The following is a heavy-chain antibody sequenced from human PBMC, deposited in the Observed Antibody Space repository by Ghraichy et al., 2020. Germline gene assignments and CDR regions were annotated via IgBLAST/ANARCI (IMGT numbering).Heavy chain of an antibody. CDR1: GGSFSGYY. V-gene: IGHV4-34*01. J-gene: IGHJ4*02. CDR2: INHSGST. CDR3: ARAGYSSFGGTFDY. Sequence: SETLSLTCAVYGGSFSGYYWSWIRQPPGKGLEWIGEINHSGSTNYNPSLKSRVTISVDTSKNQFSLKLSSVTAADTAVYYCARAGYSSFGGTFDYWGQGTLVTVSS. D-gene: IGHD6-13*01.